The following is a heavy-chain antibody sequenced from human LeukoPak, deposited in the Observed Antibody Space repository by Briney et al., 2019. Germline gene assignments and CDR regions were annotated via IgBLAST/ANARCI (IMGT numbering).Heavy chain of an antibody. V-gene: IGHV3-74*01. CDR1: GFTFSSYW. D-gene: IGHD3-22*01. CDR3: ASPEYYYDSSGYYAARY. J-gene: IGHJ4*02. CDR2: INSDGSST. Sequence: GGSLRLSCAASGFTFSSYWMHWVRQAPGKGLVWVSRINSDGSSTSYADSVKGRFTISRDNAKNTLYLQMNSLRAEDTAVYYCASPEYYYDSSGYYAARYWGQGTLVTVSS.